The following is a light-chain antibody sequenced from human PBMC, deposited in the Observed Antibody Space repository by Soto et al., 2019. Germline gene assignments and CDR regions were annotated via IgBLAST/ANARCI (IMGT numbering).Light chain of an antibody. J-gene: IGLJ7*01. CDR3: PSYDSSVRGDV. Sequence: QSVLTQPPSVSGAPRQRVTLSFTGSSSNIGAGYDGHWYQQLPGTAPKLLSSGTSNRHSGVPDRLSVCKSGTSASLAITGIEAEDEARYCCPSYDSSVRGDVVGGGSQLTFL. V-gene: IGLV1-40*01. CDR2: GTS. CDR1: SSNIGAGYD.